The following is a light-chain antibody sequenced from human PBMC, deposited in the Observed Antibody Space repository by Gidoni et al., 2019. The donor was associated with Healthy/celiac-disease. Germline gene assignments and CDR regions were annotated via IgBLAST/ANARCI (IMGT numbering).Light chain of an antibody. J-gene: IGKJ1*01. CDR1: QSIRSW. CDR2: KAS. Sequence: DIQMTQSPSTLSASVGDRVTITCRASQSIRSWLAWYQQKPGKAPKLLIYKASSLESGVQSRFSGSGSGTEFTLTISSLQPDDFATYYCQQYRTFGQXTKVEIK. CDR3: QQYRT. V-gene: IGKV1-5*03.